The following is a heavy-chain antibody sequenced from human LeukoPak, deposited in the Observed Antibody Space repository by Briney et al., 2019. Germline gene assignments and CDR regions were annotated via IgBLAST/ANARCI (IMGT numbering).Heavy chain of an antibody. V-gene: IGHV1-2*02. J-gene: IGHJ4*02. CDR1: GYSFSDYY. CDR2: INPNSGVT. D-gene: IGHD3-3*01. Sequence: ASVKVSCKASGYSFSDYYMYWVRQAPGQGLEWMGWINPNSGVTNYAQNFQGRVTMTRDTSISTAYMELSRLRSDDTAVYYCASFPERPYDFWSGGTYYFDYWGQGTLVTVSS. CDR3: ASFPERPYDFWSGGTYYFDY.